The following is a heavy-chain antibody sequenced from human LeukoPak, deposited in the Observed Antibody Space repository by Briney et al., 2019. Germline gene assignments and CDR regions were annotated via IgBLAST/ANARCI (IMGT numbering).Heavy chain of an antibody. CDR2: INPNSGDT. V-gene: IGHV1-2*02. CDR3: ARGDYYGSPKVVAA. D-gene: IGHD3-10*01. J-gene: IGHJ5*02. Sequence: ASVKVSCKASGYTFTSYAMHWVRQAPGQGLEWIGWINPNSGDTNYAQKFQDRVTMTRDTSISTAYIELNFLRSDDTAVFYCARGDYYGSPKVVAAWGQGTLVTVSS. CDR1: GYTFTSYA.